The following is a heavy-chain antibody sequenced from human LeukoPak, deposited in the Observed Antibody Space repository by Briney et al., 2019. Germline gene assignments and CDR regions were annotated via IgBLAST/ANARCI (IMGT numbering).Heavy chain of an antibody. J-gene: IGHJ4*02. CDR3: AKVHKESSAWSH. V-gene: IGHV3-7*01. CDR1: GFTFSSYA. D-gene: IGHD6-13*01. Sequence: GGSLRLSCAASGFTFSSYAMHWVRQAPGKGLEWVANIKQDGSEKYYVDSVKCRFTISRDNAKNSLYLQMNSLRAEDTAIYYCAKVHKESSAWSHWGQGTLVTVSS. CDR2: IKQDGSEK.